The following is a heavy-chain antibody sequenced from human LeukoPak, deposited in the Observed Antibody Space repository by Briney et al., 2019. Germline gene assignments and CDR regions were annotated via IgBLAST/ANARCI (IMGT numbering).Heavy chain of an antibody. V-gene: IGHV4-59*01. CDR2: FYYSGST. J-gene: IGHJ3*02. CDR3: ARGKTYYDISKDAFDI. D-gene: IGHD3-22*01. CDR1: GGSFSTYY. Sequence: SETLSLTCTVTGGSFSTYYWSWIRQPPGKGLEWIGHFYYSGSTNYNPSLKSRVTISVDTSKNQFSLKLSSVTAADTAVYYCARGKTYYDISKDAFDIWGQGTMVTVSS.